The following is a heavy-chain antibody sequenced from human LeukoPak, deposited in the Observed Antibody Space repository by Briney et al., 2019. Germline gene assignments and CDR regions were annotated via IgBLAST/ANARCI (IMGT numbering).Heavy chain of an antibody. CDR3: AKGVDTAMVAPFDY. D-gene: IGHD5-18*01. CDR2: IQYDGSNK. V-gene: IGHV3-30*02. CDR1: GFTFSSYG. Sequence: GGSLRLSCAASGFTFSSYGMHWVRQAPGKGLEWVAFIQYDGSNKYYADSVKGRFTISRDNSKNTLYLQMNSLRAEDTAVYYCAKGVDTAMVAPFDYWGQGTLVTVSS. J-gene: IGHJ4*02.